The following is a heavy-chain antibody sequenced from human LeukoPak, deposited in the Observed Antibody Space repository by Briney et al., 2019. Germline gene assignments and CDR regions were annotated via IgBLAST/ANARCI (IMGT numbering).Heavy chain of an antibody. CDR3: AKESHSSYYYDSSGFDY. Sequence: GGSLRLSCAASGFTFSSYGMNWVRQAPGRGLEWVTFIRYDGSDKFYADSVKGRFTISRDNSKNTLYLQMNSLRAEDTAVYYCAKESHSSYYYDSSGFDYWGQGTLVTVSS. J-gene: IGHJ4*02. V-gene: IGHV3-30*02. CDR2: IRYDGSDK. D-gene: IGHD3-22*01. CDR1: GFTFSSYG.